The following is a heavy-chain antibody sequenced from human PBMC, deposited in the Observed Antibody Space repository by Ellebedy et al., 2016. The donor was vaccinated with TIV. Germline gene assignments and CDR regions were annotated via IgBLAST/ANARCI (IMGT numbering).Heavy chain of an antibody. Sequence: GGSLRLXXVASGFTFTTYWMSWVRQAPGKGLEWVSGISGSGDSTYYVDSVKGRFTISRDNSKNTLYLQMNSLRAEDAAVYYCATGYSTDWYYYWGQGTLVTVSS. J-gene: IGHJ4*02. CDR1: GFTFTTYW. CDR3: ATGYSTDWYYY. V-gene: IGHV3-23*01. CDR2: ISGSGDST. D-gene: IGHD6-19*01.